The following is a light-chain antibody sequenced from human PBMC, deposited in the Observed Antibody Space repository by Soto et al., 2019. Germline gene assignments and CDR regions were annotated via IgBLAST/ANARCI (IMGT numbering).Light chain of an antibody. Sequence: EIVLTQSPGTLSLSPGDRATLSCRASQRLSVSYIAWYQQKPGQAPRLLIYSTSTRATGIPDRFSGRGSGTHCTLAISRLEPEDFGVYYCHQFGDSPQTFGQGTTVEV. V-gene: IGKV3-20*01. J-gene: IGKJ1*01. CDR1: QRLSVSY. CDR2: STS. CDR3: HQFGDSPQT.